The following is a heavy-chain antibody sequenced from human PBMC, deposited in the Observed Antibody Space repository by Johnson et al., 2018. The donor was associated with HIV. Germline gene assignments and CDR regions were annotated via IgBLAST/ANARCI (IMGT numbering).Heavy chain of an antibody. V-gene: IGHV3-15*01. Sequence: VQLVESGGGLVKPGGSLRLSCAASGFTFSKAWMSWVRQAPGKGLEWVGRIKSKTDGGTTDYAAPVKGRFTISRDDSKNTLYLQMNSLKTEDTAVYYCTRAAKLRPFDGPADAFDIWGQGTMVTVSS. CDR3: TRAAKLRPFDGPADAFDI. CDR2: IKSKTDGGTT. D-gene: IGHD3-10*01. CDR1: GFTFSKAW. J-gene: IGHJ3*02.